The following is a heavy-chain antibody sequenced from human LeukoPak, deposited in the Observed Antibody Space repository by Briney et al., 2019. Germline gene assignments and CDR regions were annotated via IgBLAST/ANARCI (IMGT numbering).Heavy chain of an antibody. V-gene: IGHV4-34*01. Sequence: PSETLSLTCAVYGGSFSGYYWSWIRQPPGKGLEWIGEINHSGSTNYNPSLKSRVTISVDTSKNQFSLKLSSVTAADTAVYCCARARWLQYYYYYYMDVWGKGTTVTVSS. CDR2: INHSGST. J-gene: IGHJ6*03. D-gene: IGHD5-24*01. CDR1: GGSFSGYY. CDR3: ARARWLQYYYYYYMDV.